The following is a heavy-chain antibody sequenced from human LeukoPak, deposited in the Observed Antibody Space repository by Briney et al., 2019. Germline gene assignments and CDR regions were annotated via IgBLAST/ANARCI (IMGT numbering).Heavy chain of an antibody. D-gene: IGHD1-26*01. V-gene: IGHV3-15*01. CDR2: IKTKSDGGTT. Sequence: PGGSLRLSCEASGFTFTNAWMSWVRQAPGKGLDWVGRIKTKSDGGTTDYAAPVKGRFTVSRDDSKNMLYVQMNSLKTEDTAVYYCTTHRYSGTSPFDYWGQGTLVTVSS. CDR3: TTHRYSGTSPFDY. CDR1: GFTFTNAW. J-gene: IGHJ4*02.